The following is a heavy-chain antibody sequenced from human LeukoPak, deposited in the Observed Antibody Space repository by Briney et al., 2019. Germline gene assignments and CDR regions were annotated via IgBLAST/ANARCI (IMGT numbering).Heavy chain of an antibody. CDR2: IDTDGNTT. Sequence: GGSLRLSCAASGFRFSNYWMHWVRQPPGKGLVWVSRIDTDGNTTHYADSVKGRFTISRDNAKSTLYLEMKGLRVEDTAVYSCSRSGYRWGQGTLVIVSS. CDR1: GFRFSNYW. D-gene: IGHD2-2*01. J-gene: IGHJ4*02. V-gene: IGHV3-74*01. CDR3: SRSGYR.